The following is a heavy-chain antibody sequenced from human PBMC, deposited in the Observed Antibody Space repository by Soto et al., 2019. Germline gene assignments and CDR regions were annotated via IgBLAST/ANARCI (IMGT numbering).Heavy chain of an antibody. V-gene: IGHV3-23*01. Sequence: LRLSCAASGFTFSSFSMSWVRQAPGKGLEWVSGFSTGGDGGATYYADSVKGRFTISRDNSKNTLFLQMNSLRAEDTAIYYCAKKVNSGPGSQFFDYWGQGALVTVSS. CDR1: GFTFSSFS. CDR3: AKKVNSGPGSQFFDY. CDR2: FSTGGDGGAT. J-gene: IGHJ4*02. D-gene: IGHD3-10*01.